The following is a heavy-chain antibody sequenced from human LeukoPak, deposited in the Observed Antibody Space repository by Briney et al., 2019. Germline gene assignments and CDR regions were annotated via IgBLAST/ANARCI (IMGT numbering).Heavy chain of an antibody. D-gene: IGHD3-10*01. V-gene: IGHV3-53*01. Sequence: GGSLRLSCTVSGFTVSSNSMSWVCQAPGKGLEWVSFIYIDNTHYSDSVNGRFTNSRDNSNKTLYLQMNSLRVEDTAVYYCAKAGNYGSGSYYFNYWSQGT. CDR2: IYIDNT. J-gene: IGHJ4*02. CDR1: GFTVSSNS. CDR3: AKAGNYGSGSYYFNY.